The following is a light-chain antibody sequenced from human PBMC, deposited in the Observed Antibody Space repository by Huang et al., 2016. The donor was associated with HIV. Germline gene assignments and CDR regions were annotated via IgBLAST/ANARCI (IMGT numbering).Light chain of an antibody. CDR3: QKSAVTPRT. CDR2: GAS. V-gene: IGKV1-39*01. CDR1: QNINRY. Sequence: DIQITQSPSSLSASVGDRVIITCRVNQNINRYLNWYQQQPWKSPKLLIAGASKVQSGGPSSFIVSGSGTHFTLAISILQPEDSATYYCQKSAVTPRTFGQGTKLEI. J-gene: IGKJ2*01.